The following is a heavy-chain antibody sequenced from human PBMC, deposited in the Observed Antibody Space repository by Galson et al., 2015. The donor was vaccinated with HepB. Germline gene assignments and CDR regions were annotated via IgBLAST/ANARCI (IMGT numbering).Heavy chain of an antibody. Sequence: ETLSLTCTVSGGSVNNGSYYWSWVRQTPEKGLEWIAYIYYTGSANYHPSLKSRVSISLGTSNTQFSLNVRSVTAADTAVYYCARGELRLDAFDIWGRGTRVIVSS. D-gene: IGHD1-1*01. CDR2: IYYTGSA. V-gene: IGHV4-61*01. J-gene: IGHJ3*02. CDR3: ARGELRLDAFDI. CDR1: GGSVNNGSYY.